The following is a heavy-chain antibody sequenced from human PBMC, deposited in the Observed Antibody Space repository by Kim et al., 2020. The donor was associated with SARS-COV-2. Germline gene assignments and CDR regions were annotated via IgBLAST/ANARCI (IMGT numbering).Heavy chain of an antibody. J-gene: IGHJ6*02. Sequence: ASVKVSCKASGYTFTSYDINWVRQATGQGLEWMGWMNPNSGNTGYAQKFQGRVTMTRNTSISTAYMELSSLRSEDTAVYYCARGIPRWELLAGYYYYGMDVWGQGTTVTVSS. V-gene: IGHV1-8*01. CDR1: GYTFTSYD. D-gene: IGHD1-26*01. CDR2: MNPNSGNT. CDR3: ARGIPRWELLAGYYYYGMDV.